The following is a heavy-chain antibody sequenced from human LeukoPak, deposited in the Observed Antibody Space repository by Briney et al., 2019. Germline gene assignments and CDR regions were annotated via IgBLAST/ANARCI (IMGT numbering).Heavy chain of an antibody. CDR2: IYYSGTT. J-gene: IGHJ4*02. D-gene: IGHD6-13*01. CDR3: ARGVYIAAAQYGY. CDR1: GGSISSYY. Sequence: SETLSLTCTVSGGSISSYYWSWIQQPPGKGLEWIGYIYYSGTTNYNPSLKSRVTISVDTSKSQFSLKLSSVTAADTAVYYCARGVYIAAAQYGYWGQGTLVTVSS. V-gene: IGHV4-59*01.